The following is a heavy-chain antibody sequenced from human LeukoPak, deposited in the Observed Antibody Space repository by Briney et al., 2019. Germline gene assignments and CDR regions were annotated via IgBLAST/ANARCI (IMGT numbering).Heavy chain of an antibody. D-gene: IGHD3-3*01. CDR1: GGTFSSYA. Sequence: GASVKVSCKASGGTFSSYAISWVRQAPGQGLEWMGRIIPIFGTANYAQKFQGRVTITTDESTSTAYMELSSLRSEDTAVYYCARDFWSGYSNWFDPWGQGTQVTVSS. V-gene: IGHV1-69*05. CDR2: IIPIFGTA. J-gene: IGHJ5*02. CDR3: ARDFWSGYSNWFDP.